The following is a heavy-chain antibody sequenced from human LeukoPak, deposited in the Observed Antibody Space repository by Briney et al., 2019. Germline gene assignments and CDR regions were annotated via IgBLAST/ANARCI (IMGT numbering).Heavy chain of an antibody. CDR2: INAGNGNT. V-gene: IGHV1-3*01. J-gene: IGHJ6*04. CDR1: GYTFTSYA. D-gene: IGHD3-10*01. CDR3: ARNIDAMVRGVEDYGMDV. Sequence: ASVKVSCKASGYTFTSYAMHWVRQAPGQRLEWMGWINAGNGNTKYSQKFQGRVNITRDTSASTAYMELSSLRSEDTAVYYCARNIDAMVRGVEDYGMDVWGKGTTVTVSS.